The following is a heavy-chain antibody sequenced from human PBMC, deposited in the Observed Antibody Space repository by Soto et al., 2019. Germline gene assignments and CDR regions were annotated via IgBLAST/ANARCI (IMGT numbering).Heavy chain of an antibody. Sequence: GGSLRLSCAASGFTFSSYAMSWVRQAPGKGLEWVSAISGSGGSTYYADSVKGRFTISRDNSKNTLYLQMNSLRAEDTAVYYCAKVAFGVVIISGSWFDPWGQGTLVTVSS. CDR1: GFTFSSYA. D-gene: IGHD3-3*01. V-gene: IGHV3-23*01. CDR2: ISGSGGST. CDR3: AKVAFGVVIISGSWFDP. J-gene: IGHJ5*02.